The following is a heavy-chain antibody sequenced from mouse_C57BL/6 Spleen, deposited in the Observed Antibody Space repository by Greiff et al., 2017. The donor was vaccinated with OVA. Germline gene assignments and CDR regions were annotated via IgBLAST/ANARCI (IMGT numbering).Heavy chain of an antibody. CDR2: INPNTGGT. CDR3: ARDEGCPFDY. CDR1: GYTFTDYY. J-gene: IGHJ2*01. V-gene: IGHV1-26*01. Sequence: VQLQQSGPELVKPGASVKISCKASGYTFTDYYMNWVKQSHGKSLEWIGDINPNTGGTSYNQKFKGKATLTVDKSSSTAYMELRSLTSEDSAVYYCARDEGCPFDYWGQGTTLTVSS.